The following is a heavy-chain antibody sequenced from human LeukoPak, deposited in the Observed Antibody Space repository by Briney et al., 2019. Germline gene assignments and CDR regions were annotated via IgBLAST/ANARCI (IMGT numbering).Heavy chain of an antibody. CDR2: IYYSGST. CDR1: GGSISSYY. J-gene: IGHJ4*02. CDR3: ARVLPYYDSSGYCEN. Sequence: SETLSLTCTVSGGSISSYYWSWIRQPPGKGLEWIGYIYYSGSTNYNPSLKSRVTISVDTSKNQFSLKLSSVTAADTAVYYCARVLPYYDSSGYCENWGQGTLVTVSS. D-gene: IGHD3-22*01. V-gene: IGHV4-59*08.